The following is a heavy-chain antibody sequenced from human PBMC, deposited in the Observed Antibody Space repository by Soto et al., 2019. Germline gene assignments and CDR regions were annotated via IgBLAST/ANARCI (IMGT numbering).Heavy chain of an antibody. V-gene: IGHV1-24*01. CDR3: ATRGSHGDAFDI. J-gene: IGHJ3*02. CDR2: FDPEDGET. D-gene: IGHD6-13*01. Sequence: ASVKVSCKVSGYTLTELSMHWVRQAPGKGLEWMGGFDPEDGETIYAQKFQGRVTMTEDTSTDTAYMELSSLRSEDTAVYYCATRGSHGDAFDIWGQGTMVTVSS. CDR1: GYTLTELS.